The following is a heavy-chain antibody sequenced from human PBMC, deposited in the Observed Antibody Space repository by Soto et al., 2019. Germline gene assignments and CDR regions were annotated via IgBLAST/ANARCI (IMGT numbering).Heavy chain of an antibody. CDR2: IYYSGST. V-gene: IGHV4-61*01. J-gene: IGHJ5*02. CDR3: ASQNWNDATNGFDP. CDR1: GGSVSSGSYS. Sequence: QVQLQGSGPGLVKPSETLSLTYTVSGGSVSSGSYSLSWIRQPPGKGLEWIGHIYYSGSTKYNPSHKSRVTITVDTSKSQFALKLSSVTAADTAVYYCASQNWNDATNGFDPWGQGTLVTVSS. D-gene: IGHD1-1*01.